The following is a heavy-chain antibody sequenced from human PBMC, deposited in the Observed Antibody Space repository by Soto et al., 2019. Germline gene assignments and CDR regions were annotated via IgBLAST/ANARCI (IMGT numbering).Heavy chain of an antibody. V-gene: IGHV4-34*01. CDR2: INHSGST. D-gene: IGHD2-15*01. Sequence: PSETLSLTCAVYGGSFSGYYWSWIRPPPGKGLEWIGEINHSGSTNYNPSLQSRVTISVDTSKNQFSLKLSSVTAADTAVYYCARAAPRYCSGGSWYSGRDYWDQGTLVTVSS. CDR3: ARAAPRYCSGGSWYSGRDY. CDR1: GGSFSGYY. J-gene: IGHJ4*02.